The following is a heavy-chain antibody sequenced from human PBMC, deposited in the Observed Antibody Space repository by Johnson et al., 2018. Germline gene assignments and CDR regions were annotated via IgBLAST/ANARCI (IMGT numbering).Heavy chain of an antibody. Sequence: QVQLVQSGAEVKKPGSSVKVSCKASGGTFSSYTISWVRQAPGQGLEWMGRIIPILDIVNYAQRFQGRVTITADKSTSTAYMELGSLRYEDTAVYYCARDTSSDGGDHYYMDVRGKGTTVFVSS. D-gene: IGHD6-25*01. CDR3: ARDTSSDGGDHYYMDV. CDR2: IIPILDIV. V-gene: IGHV1-69*08. J-gene: IGHJ6*03. CDR1: GGTFSSYT.